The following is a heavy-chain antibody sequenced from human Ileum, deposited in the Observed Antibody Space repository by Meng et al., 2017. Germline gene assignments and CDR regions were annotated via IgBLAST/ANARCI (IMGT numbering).Heavy chain of an antibody. V-gene: IGHV4-59*08. CDR3: ARLLDSSDWGWFDP. CDR1: GASISSHY. Sequence: QVQLQESGPGLVKTSETLALTCSVSGASISSHYWTWIRQPPGKGLGYIGYIYYRGGASYNPSLRSRVTMSVDTSKNQFSLNLSSVTAADTAVYYCARLLDSSDWGWFDPWGQGTLVTVSS. D-gene: IGHD3-22*01. J-gene: IGHJ5*02. CDR2: IYYRGGA.